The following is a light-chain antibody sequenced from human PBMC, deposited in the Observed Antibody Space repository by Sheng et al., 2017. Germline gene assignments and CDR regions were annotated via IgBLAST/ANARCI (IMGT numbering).Light chain of an antibody. J-gene: IGLJ3*02. CDR3: QSYDSSLSGWV. CDR2: RNN. V-gene: IGLV1-40*01. CDR1: SSNIGTRYD. Sequence: QPVLTQPPSVSGAPGQRVTISCTGSSSNIGTRYDVHWYQQLPGTAPKLLIYRNNNRPSGVPDRFSGSKSGTSASLAITGLQAEDEADYYCQSYDSSLSGWVFGGGTKLTVL.